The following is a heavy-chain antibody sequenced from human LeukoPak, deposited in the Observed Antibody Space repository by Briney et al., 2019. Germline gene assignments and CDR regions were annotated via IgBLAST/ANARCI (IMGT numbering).Heavy chain of an antibody. CDR3: ARDGLYSNGYSYFDF. V-gene: IGHV4-4*07. CDR2: IHSSGST. D-gene: IGHD5-18*01. J-gene: IGHJ4*02. Sequence: PSETLSLTCTVSGVSISTYPWSWIRQPAGKGLEWIRRIHSSGSTNYDPSLKSRVTMSIDTSKNQFSLKVTSVTAADTAVYYCARDGLYSNGYSYFDFWGQGTLVTVSS. CDR1: GVSISTYP.